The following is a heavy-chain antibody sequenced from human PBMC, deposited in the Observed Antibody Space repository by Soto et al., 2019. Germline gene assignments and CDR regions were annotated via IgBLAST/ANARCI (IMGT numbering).Heavy chain of an antibody. D-gene: IGHD3-3*02. Sequence: ASVKVSCKTSGYTFTGHYIHWVRQAPQQGPEWMGEIGPESGATRYAQKFRGRVTMTMDTSITTVYMELKNLSPDDTAVYYCGRGRSGQIVIFYWGQGPPVTVS. CDR1: GYTFTGHY. J-gene: IGHJ4*02. V-gene: IGHV1-2*02. CDR2: IGPESGAT. CDR3: GRGRSGQIVIFY.